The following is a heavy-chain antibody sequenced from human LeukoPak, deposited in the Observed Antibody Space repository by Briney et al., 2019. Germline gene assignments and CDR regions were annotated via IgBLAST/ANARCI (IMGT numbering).Heavy chain of an antibody. V-gene: IGHV3-33*06. CDR1: GFTFSSYG. J-gene: IGHJ4*02. D-gene: IGHD5-18*01. CDR2: IWYDGSNK. Sequence: GGSLRLSCAASGFTFSSYGMHWVRQAPGKGLEWVAVIWYDGSNKYYADPVKGRFTISRDNSKNTLYLQMNSLRAEDTAVYYCAKDKVGYSYGYSPFDYWGQGTLVTVSS. CDR3: AKDKVGYSYGYSPFDY.